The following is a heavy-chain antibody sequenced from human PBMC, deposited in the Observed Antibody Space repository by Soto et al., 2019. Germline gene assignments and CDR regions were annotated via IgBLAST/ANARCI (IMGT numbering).Heavy chain of an antibody. J-gene: IGHJ4*02. Sequence: GGSLRLSCAGSGFTFRNYEMFWVRQAPGKGLEWVSKINYSGSNIYYSKSVKGRFTISRDNAKNSLYLQMNSLTDEDTAIYFCASEALCGADCYFFEYWGPGTLVTVSS. V-gene: IGHV3-48*03. D-gene: IGHD2-21*02. CDR2: INYSGSNI. CDR1: GFTFRNYE. CDR3: ASEALCGADCYFFEY.